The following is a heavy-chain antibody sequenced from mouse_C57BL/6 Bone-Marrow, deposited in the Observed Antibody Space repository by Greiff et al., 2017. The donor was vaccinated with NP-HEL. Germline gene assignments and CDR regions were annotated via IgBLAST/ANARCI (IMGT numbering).Heavy chain of an antibody. J-gene: IGHJ1*03. CDR1: GFTFSDFY. V-gene: IGHV7-1*01. D-gene: IGHD4-1*02. CDR2: SRNKANDYTT. CDR3: ARDASTGRFDV. Sequence: EVKLMESGGGLVQSGRSLRLSCATSGFTFSDFYMEWVRQAPGKGLEWSAASRNKANDYTTEYSASVKRRFIVSRDTSQSILYLQMNALRAEDTAIYCCARDASTGRFDVWGTGTTVTVSS.